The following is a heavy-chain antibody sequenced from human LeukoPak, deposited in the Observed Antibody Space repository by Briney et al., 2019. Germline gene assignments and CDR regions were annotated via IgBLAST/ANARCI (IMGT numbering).Heavy chain of an antibody. Sequence: SLTLSLTCAISGDSVSSNSVAWNWIRQSPSRGLEWLGRTYYRSRWINDYAVSVKSRITINPDTSKNQFSLQLTSVTPEDTAVYYCARERGDLLGYWGQGTLVTVSS. CDR2: TYYRSRWIN. CDR1: GDSVSSNSVA. CDR3: ARERGDLLGY. J-gene: IGHJ4*02. V-gene: IGHV6-1*01. D-gene: IGHD3-10*01.